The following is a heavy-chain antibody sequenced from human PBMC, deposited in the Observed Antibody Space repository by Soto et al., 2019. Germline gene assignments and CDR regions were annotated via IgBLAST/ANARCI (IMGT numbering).Heavy chain of an antibody. Sequence: PSETLSLTCTVSGGSISSSSYYWGWIRQPPGKGLEWIGSIYYSGSTYYNPSLKSRVTISVDTSRNQFSLKLSSVTAADTAVYYCASPGITLRFLEWSPTGAFDIWGQGTMVT. CDR2: IYYSGST. CDR3: ASPGITLRFLEWSPTGAFDI. V-gene: IGHV4-39*01. J-gene: IGHJ3*02. D-gene: IGHD3-3*01. CDR1: GGSISSSSYY.